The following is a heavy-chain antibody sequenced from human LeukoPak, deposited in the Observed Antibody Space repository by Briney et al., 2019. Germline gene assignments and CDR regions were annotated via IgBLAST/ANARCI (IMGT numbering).Heavy chain of an antibody. D-gene: IGHD3-3*01. CDR1: GYTFTSND. J-gene: IGHJ5*02. CDR3: ARGRDDFWSGYYERENWFDP. Sequence: ASVKVSCKASGYTFTSNDINWVRQATGQGLEWMGWMNPNSGNTGYAQKFQGRVTITRNTSISTAYMELSSLRSEDTAVYYCARGRDDFWSGYYERENWFDPWGQGTLVTVSS. CDR2: MNPNSGNT. V-gene: IGHV1-8*03.